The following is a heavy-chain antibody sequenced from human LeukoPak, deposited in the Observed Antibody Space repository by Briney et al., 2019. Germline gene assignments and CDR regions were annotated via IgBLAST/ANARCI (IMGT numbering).Heavy chain of an antibody. D-gene: IGHD3-10*01. CDR3: ARLGGNWNSPGRDY. CDR1: GGSINGYS. Sequence: SETLSLTCSVSGGSINGYSWTWIRQPPGMRLEWVGHISYTGTTNYNPSLTTRVAISVDTSKNQFSLKLTSVTAADTAMYFCARLGGNWNSPGRDYWGQGILVAVSS. CDR2: ISYTGTT. V-gene: IGHV4-59*08. J-gene: IGHJ4*02.